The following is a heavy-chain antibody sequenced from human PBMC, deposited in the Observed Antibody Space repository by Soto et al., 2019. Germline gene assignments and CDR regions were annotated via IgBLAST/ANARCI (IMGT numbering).Heavy chain of an antibody. D-gene: IGHD2-21*01. Sequence: EVQLLESGGGLVQPGGSLRLSCAASGFTFSTYGMSWVRQAPGMGLEWVSSISSRDDRAYYADSGKGRFTISRDNSRNTMLLQMNTLRADDTAVYYWVRFASCGGDCEYDYWGQGALGTGSS. CDR2: ISSRDDRA. CDR1: GFTFSTYG. CDR3: VRFASCGGDCEYDY. V-gene: IGHV3-23*01. J-gene: IGHJ4*02.